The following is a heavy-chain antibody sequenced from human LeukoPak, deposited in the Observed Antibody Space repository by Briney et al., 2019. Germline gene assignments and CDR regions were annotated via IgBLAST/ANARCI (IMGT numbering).Heavy chain of an antibody. CDR3: ARQGGCFLYFDL. CDR1: GGFISSYY. Sequence: SETLSLTCTVSGGFISSYYWSWIRQPPGKGLEWIGYIYYSGSTNYNPSLKSRVTISVDTSKNQFSLKLSSVTAADTAVYYCARQGGCFLYFDLWGRGNLVTVSS. V-gene: IGHV4-59*08. J-gene: IGHJ2*01. CDR2: IYYSGST. D-gene: IGHD2-15*01.